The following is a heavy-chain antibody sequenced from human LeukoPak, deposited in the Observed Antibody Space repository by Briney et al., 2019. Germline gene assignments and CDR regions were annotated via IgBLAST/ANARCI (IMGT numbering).Heavy chain of an antibody. J-gene: IGHJ4*02. CDR3: AKDRWIAVAGTVTDY. CDR2: ISYDGSNK. D-gene: IGHD6-19*01. CDR1: GFTFSSYG. Sequence: GGSLRLSCAASGFTFSSYGMHWVRQAPGKGLEWVAVISYDGSNKYYADSVKGRFTISRDNSKNTLYLQMNSLRAEDTAVYYCAKDRWIAVAGTVTDYWGQGTLVTVSS. V-gene: IGHV3-30*18.